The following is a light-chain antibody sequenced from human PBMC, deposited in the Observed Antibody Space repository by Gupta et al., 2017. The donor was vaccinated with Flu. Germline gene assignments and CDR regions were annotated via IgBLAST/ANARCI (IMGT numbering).Light chain of an antibody. CDR1: QSVASY. Sequence: EIVLTQSPATLSLSLGERATLSCRASQSVASYLAWYQQKPGQAPRLLISDASNRATAIPARFSGSGSGTDFTLTISSLQPEDFALYYCQQRSSWPITFGQGTRLEIK. J-gene: IGKJ5*01. CDR3: QQRSSWPIT. CDR2: DAS. V-gene: IGKV3-11*01.